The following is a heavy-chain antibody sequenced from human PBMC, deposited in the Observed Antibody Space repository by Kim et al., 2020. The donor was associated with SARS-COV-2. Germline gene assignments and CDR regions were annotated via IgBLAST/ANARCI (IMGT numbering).Heavy chain of an antibody. Sequence: GGSLRLSCTASGFTFSTYTMNWVRQAPGKGLEWVSSISGSTRYLYHADSVKGRFTISSDNAKNSLHLQMNSLRAEDTAAYYCARDNEHQGFDYWVQGT. D-gene: IGHD1-1*01. CDR3: ARDNEHQGFDY. J-gene: IGHJ4*02. V-gene: IGHV3-21*01. CDR1: GFTFSTYT. CDR2: ISGSTRYL.